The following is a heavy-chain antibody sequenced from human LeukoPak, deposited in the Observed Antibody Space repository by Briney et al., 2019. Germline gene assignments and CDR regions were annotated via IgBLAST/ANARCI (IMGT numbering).Heavy chain of an antibody. CDR2: IIPIFGTA. Sequence: VKVSCKASGGTFSSYAISWVRQAPGQGLEWMGGIIPIFGTANYAQKFQGRVTITADESTSTAYMELSSLRSEDTAVYYCARGFQLGGNFDYWGQGTLVTVSS. V-gene: IGHV1-69*13. CDR3: ARGFQLGGNFDY. D-gene: IGHD7-27*01. J-gene: IGHJ4*02. CDR1: GGTFSSYA.